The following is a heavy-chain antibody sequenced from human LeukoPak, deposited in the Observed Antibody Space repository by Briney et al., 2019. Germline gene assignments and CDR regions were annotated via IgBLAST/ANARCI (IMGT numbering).Heavy chain of an antibody. CDR3: AKDGYSSGASFDY. V-gene: IGHV3-64*04. D-gene: IGHD6-19*01. CDR1: GFTFSSYA. Sequence: GGSLRLSCSASGFTFSSYAMHWVRQAPGKGLEYVSAISSNGGSTYYADSVKGRFTISRDNSQNTLYLQMNSLRAEDTAVYYCAKDGYSSGASFDYWGQGTLVTVSS. J-gene: IGHJ4*02. CDR2: ISSNGGST.